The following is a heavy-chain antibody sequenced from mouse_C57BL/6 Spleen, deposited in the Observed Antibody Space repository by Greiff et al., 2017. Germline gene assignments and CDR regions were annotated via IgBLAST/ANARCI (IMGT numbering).Heavy chain of an antibody. CDR1: GYTFTDYY. V-gene: IGHV1-84*01. Sequence: VQRVESGPELVKPGASVKISCKASGYTFTDYYINWVKQRPGPGLEWIGWIYPGSGNPKYNEKFKGKATLTVDTSYSTAYRQLSSLTSVDSAVYFCEKGDYDYDGFAYWGQGTLVTVSA. CDR2: IYPGSGNP. D-gene: IGHD2-4*01. CDR3: EKGDYDYDGFAY. J-gene: IGHJ3*01.